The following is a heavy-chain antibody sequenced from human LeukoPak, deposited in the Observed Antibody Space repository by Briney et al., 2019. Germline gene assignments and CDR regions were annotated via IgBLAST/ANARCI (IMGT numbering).Heavy chain of an antibody. Sequence: GGSLRLSCAASGFTFSSYSMNWVRQAPGKGLEWVSSISSSSSYIYYADSVKGRLTISRDNAKNSLYLQMNSLRAEDTAVYYCARGGYTIFGVVGKNYMDVWGKGTTVTVSS. CDR2: ISSSSSYI. CDR3: ARGGYTIFGVVGKNYMDV. CDR1: GFTFSSYS. D-gene: IGHD3-3*01. J-gene: IGHJ6*03. V-gene: IGHV3-21*01.